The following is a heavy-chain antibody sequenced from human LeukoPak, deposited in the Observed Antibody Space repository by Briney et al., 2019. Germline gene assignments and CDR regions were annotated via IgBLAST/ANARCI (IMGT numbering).Heavy chain of an antibody. Sequence: GGSLRLSCAASGFTFSSYSMNWVRQAPGKGLEWVAVTSYDGSNKYYADFVKGRFTISRDNSKDTLYLQMNSLRAEDTAVYYCEASYYGSWSGSNWGQGTLVTVSS. CDR3: EASYYGSWSGSN. J-gene: IGHJ4*02. CDR1: GFTFSSYS. D-gene: IGHD3-3*01. V-gene: IGHV3-30*03. CDR2: TSYDGSNK.